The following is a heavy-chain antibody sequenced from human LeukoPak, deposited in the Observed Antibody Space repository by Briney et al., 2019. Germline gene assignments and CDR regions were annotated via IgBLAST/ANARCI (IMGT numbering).Heavy chain of an antibody. D-gene: IGHD2-2*01. V-gene: IGHV1-69*13. CDR1: GGTFSSFS. CDR3: ASAPGPAATYNWFDP. Sequence: ASVKVSCKASGGTFSSFSISWVRQAPGQGLEWMGGIIPIFGTTNYAQKFQGRVTITADESTGTAYMELSSLRSEDTAVYYCASAPGPAATYNWFDPWGQGTLVTVSS. J-gene: IGHJ5*02. CDR2: IIPIFGTT.